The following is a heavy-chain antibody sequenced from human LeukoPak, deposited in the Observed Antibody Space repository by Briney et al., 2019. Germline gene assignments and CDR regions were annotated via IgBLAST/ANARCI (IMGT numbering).Heavy chain of an antibody. D-gene: IGHD5-18*01. CDR3: ARGLDTAMANYYFDY. CDR2: ISSSSNYI. Sequence: GGSLRLSCAASGFTFSSYSVNWVRQAPGKGLDWVSSISSSSNYIYYADSVKGRFTISRDNAKNSLYLQMNSLRAEDTAVYYCARGLDTAMANYYFDYWGQGTLVTVSS. V-gene: IGHV3-21*01. J-gene: IGHJ4*02. CDR1: GFTFSSYS.